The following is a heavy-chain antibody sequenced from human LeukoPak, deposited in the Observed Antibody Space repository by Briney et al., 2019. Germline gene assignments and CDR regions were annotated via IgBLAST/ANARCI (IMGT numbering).Heavy chain of an antibody. D-gene: IGHD1-26*01. J-gene: IGHJ5*02. CDR2: ISSSSSTI. CDR1: GFTFSSYS. V-gene: IGHV3-48*01. Sequence: PGGSLRLSCAASGFTFSSYSMNWVRQAPGKGLEWVSYISSSSSTIYYADSVKGRFTISRDNAKNSLYLQMNSLRAEDTAVYYCARDSRGSYASNWFDPWGQGTLVTVSS. CDR3: ARDSRGSYASNWFDP.